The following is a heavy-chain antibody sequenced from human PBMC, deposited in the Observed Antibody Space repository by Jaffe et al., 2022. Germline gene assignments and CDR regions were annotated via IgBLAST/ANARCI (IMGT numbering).Heavy chain of an antibody. CDR1: GFTVSSNY. D-gene: IGHD2-15*01. J-gene: IGHJ6*03. Sequence: EVQLVESGGGLVQPGGSLRLSCAASGFTVSSNYMSWVRQAPGKGLEWVSVIYSGGSTYYADSVKGRFTISRHNSKNTLYLQMNSLRAEDTAVYYCAREKLGYCSGGSCHYYYYMDVWGKGTTVTVSS. CDR2: IYSGGST. CDR3: AREKLGYCSGGSCHYYYYMDV. V-gene: IGHV3-53*04.